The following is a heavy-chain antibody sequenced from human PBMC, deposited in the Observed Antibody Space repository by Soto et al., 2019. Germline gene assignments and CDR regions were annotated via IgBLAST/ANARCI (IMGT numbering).Heavy chain of an antibody. CDR3: ARDSAGKTDWGLRGAFDL. Sequence: GGSLRLSCAASGFTFSDHVMHWVRQAPGKGLEWVAVMWYDGINKYYADSVKGRFSISRDNSKNTLYLHMSSLRGEDTAVYYCARDSAGKTDWGLRGAFDLWGQGTMVTV. CDR2: MWYDGINK. D-gene: IGHD7-27*01. J-gene: IGHJ3*01. V-gene: IGHV3-33*01. CDR1: GFTFSDHV.